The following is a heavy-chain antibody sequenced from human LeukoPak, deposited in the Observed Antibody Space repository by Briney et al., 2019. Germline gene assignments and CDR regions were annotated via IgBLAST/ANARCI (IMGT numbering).Heavy chain of an antibody. CDR3: ARHLYSSSWYLDY. CDR2: IYPGDSDT. J-gene: IGHJ4*02. Sequence: SGESLKISCKGSGYSITSYWIGWVRQIPGKGLEWMGIIYPGDSDTRYSPSFQGQVTISADKSISTAYLQWSSLKASDTAMYYCARHLYSSSWYLDYWGQGTLVTVSS. V-gene: IGHV5-51*01. D-gene: IGHD6-13*01. CDR1: GYSITSYW.